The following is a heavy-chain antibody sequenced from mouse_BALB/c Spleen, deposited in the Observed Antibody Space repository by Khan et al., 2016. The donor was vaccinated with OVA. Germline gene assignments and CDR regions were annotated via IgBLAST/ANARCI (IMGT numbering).Heavy chain of an antibody. CDR2: INYSGNT. CDR1: GYSITSEYA. J-gene: IGHJ3*01. V-gene: IGHV3-2*02. CDR3: ARKDYDDYDPCPY. D-gene: IGHD2-4*01. Sequence: VQLKQSGPGLVKPSQSLSLTCTVTGYSITSEYAWNWIRQFPGNKLEWMGYINYSGNTRFNPSLKSRTSITRDTSKNQFFLQLNSVTTEDTATYYCARKDYDDYDPCPYLGQGTLVTVSA.